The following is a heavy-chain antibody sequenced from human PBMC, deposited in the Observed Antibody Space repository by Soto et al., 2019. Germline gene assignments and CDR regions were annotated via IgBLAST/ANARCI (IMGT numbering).Heavy chain of an antibody. CDR1: GYSFTSYW. V-gene: IGHV5-51*01. CDR3: ARHNAVAGTGNYYGMDV. CDR2: IYPGDSDT. J-gene: IGHJ6*02. D-gene: IGHD6-13*01. Sequence: GESLKISCKGSGYSFTSYWIGWVRQMPGKGLEWMGIIYPGDSDTRYSPSFQGQVTISADKSISTAYLQWSSLKASDTAMYYCARHNAVAGTGNYYGMDVWGQGTTVTVSS.